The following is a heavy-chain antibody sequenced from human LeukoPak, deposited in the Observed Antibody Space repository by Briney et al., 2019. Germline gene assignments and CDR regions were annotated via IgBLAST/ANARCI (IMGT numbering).Heavy chain of an antibody. CDR3: ARVVGDTGYYFDP. D-gene: IGHD1-14*01. Sequence: GGSLRLSCEASGFTFSAYAMTWVRQAPGQGLEWVSYVSIGTSHIKYADSVKGRFTISRDDARNSLYLQMNSLRAEDTAVYYCARVVGDTGYYFDPWGQGTLVAVSS. CDR2: VSIGTSHI. CDR1: GFTFSAYA. V-gene: IGHV3-21*05. J-gene: IGHJ4*02.